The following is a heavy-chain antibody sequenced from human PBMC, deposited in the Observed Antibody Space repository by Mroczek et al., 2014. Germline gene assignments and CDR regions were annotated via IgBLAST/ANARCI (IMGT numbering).Heavy chain of an antibody. V-gene: IGHV4-59*01. J-gene: IGHJ6*03. Sequence: QVQLQESGPGLVKPSETLSLTCTVSGGSISSYYWSWIRQPPGKGLEWIGYIYYSGSTNYNPSLKSRVTISVDTSKNQFSLKLSSVTAADTAVYYCARRAFWGTTRDYYYYMDVWGKGTTVTVSS. D-gene: IGHD3-16*01. CDR3: ARRAFWGTTRDYYYYMDV. CDR1: GGSISSYY. CDR2: IYYSGST.